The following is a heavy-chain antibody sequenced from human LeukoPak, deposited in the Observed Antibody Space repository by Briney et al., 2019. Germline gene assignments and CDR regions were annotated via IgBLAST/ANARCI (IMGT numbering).Heavy chain of an antibody. CDR2: IYSGGST. Sequence: GGSLRLSCAASGFTFSSYAMSWVRQAPGKGLEWVSVIYSGGSTYYADSVKGRFTISRDNSKNTLYLQMNSLRAEDTAVYYCARVRGLHFDYWGQGTLVTVSS. J-gene: IGHJ4*02. CDR1: GFTFSSYA. V-gene: IGHV3-53*01. D-gene: IGHD5-12*01. CDR3: ARVRGLHFDY.